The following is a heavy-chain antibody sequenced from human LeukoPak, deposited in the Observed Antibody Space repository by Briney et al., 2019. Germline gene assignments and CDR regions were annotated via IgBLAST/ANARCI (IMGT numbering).Heavy chain of an antibody. Sequence: GGSLRLSCAASGFTFSSYSMSWVRQAPGKGLEWVSSISNSSSYIYYADSVKGRFTISRDNAKNSLYLQMNSVRAEDTAVYYCARWLVVTATASNWFDPWGQGTLVTVSS. CDR3: ARWLVVTATASNWFDP. CDR2: ISNSSSYI. CDR1: GFTFSSYS. D-gene: IGHD2-21*02. V-gene: IGHV3-21*01. J-gene: IGHJ5*02.